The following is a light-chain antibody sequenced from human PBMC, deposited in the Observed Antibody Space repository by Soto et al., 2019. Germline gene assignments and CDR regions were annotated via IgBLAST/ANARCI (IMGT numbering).Light chain of an antibody. CDR2: AAS. CDR1: QSISSY. V-gene: IGKV1-39*01. CDR3: QQSYSTPHP. J-gene: IGKJ5*01. Sequence: DVQMTPSPSTLSSSVGDRVTITCRASQSISSYLNWYQQKPGKAPKLLIYAASSLQSGVPSRFSGSGSGTDFTLTISSLQPEDFATYYCQQSYSTPHPFGQGTRLEIK.